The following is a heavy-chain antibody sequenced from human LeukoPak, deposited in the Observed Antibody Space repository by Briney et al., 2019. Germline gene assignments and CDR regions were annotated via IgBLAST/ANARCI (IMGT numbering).Heavy chain of an antibody. Sequence: PGGSLRLSCAASGFTFSNYWMNWVRQAPGKGLEWVANMKQDGSEKYYVDSVKGRFTISRDNAKNSLYLQMNSLSSEDTAVYYCAKGEGGYRYEIFDYWGQGTLVTVSS. V-gene: IGHV3-7*01. CDR2: MKQDGSEK. CDR1: GFTFSNYW. D-gene: IGHD5-18*01. J-gene: IGHJ4*02. CDR3: AKGEGGYRYEIFDY.